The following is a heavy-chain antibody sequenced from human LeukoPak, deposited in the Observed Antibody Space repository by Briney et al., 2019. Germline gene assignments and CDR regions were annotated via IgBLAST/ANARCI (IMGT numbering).Heavy chain of an antibody. J-gene: IGHJ4*02. V-gene: IGHV7-4-1*02. CDR2: INTNTGNP. Sequence: ASVKVSCKASGYTFTSYAMNWVRQAPGQGLEWMGLINTNTGNPTYAQGFTGRFVFSLDTSVSTAYLQISSLKAEDTAVYYCARDLPGIAVAGTLGYDYWGQGTLVTVSS. D-gene: IGHD6-19*01. CDR3: ARDLPGIAVAGTLGYDY. CDR1: GYTFTSYA.